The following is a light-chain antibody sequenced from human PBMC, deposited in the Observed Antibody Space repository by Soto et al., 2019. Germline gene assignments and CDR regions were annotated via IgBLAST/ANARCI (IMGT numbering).Light chain of an antibody. CDR1: SGDVGAYNF. Sequence: QSALTQPASVSGSPGQSIAISCTGTSGDVGAYNFVSWYQQHPGKAPKLIIYEVSNRPSGLSNRFSGSKSGNTASLTISGLQAEDEADYYCTSYTSTSTLVFGGGTKLTVL. V-gene: IGLV2-14*01. J-gene: IGLJ2*01. CDR3: TSYTSTSTLV. CDR2: EVS.